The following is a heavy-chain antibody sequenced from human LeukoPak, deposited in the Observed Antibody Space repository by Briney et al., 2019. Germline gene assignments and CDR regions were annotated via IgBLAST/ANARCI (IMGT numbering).Heavy chain of an antibody. J-gene: IGHJ4*02. V-gene: IGHV4-39*01. CDR1: GGSISTRYYY. D-gene: IGHD3-10*01. CDR3: ASLYFYGSGSFPNY. Sequence: PSETLSLTCAVSGGSISTRYYYWGWIRQPPGKGLEWIGTIHDSGSTYYSPSLKGQVTISVDTSNNQFSLKLSSVTAGDTAVYYCASLYFYGSGSFPNYWGQGILVTVST. CDR2: IHDSGST.